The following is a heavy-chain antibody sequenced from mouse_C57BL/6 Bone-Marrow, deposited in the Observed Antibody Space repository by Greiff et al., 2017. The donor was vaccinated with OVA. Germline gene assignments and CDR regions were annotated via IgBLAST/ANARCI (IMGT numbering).Heavy chain of an antibody. D-gene: IGHD1-1*01. CDR2: IAPSDSYI. V-gene: IGHV1-59*01. CDR1: GYTFTNYW. Sequence: VQLQQPGAELVRPGTSVKLSCKASGYTFTNYWMHWVKQRPGQGLEWIGVIAPSDSYINYNQKFKGRATLTVDTSSSTAYMHLSSLTSEDSAVYYCARYGSILCLHYWYQGTSLPVSA. J-gene: IGHJ2*02. CDR3: ARYGSILCLHY.